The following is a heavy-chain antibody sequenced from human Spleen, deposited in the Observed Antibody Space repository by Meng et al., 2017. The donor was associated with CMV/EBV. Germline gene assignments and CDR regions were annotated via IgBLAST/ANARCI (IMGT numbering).Heavy chain of an antibody. CDR3: ARDRRYNWNDY. D-gene: IGHD1-1*01. V-gene: IGHV3-9*01. J-gene: IGHJ4*02. Sequence: SLKISCAASGFTFDDYAMHWVRQAPGKGLEWVSGISWNSGSIGYADSVKGRFTISRDNAKNSLYLQMNSLRAEDTAVYYCARDRRYNWNDYWGQGTLVTVSS. CDR1: GFTFDDYA. CDR2: ISWNSGSI.